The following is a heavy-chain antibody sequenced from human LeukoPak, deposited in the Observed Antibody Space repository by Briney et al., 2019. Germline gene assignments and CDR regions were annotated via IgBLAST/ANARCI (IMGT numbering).Heavy chain of an antibody. CDR2: INQDGSEK. V-gene: IGHV3-7*03. CDR1: GFTFSDYY. J-gene: IGHJ5*02. D-gene: IGHD3-10*01. Sequence: PGGSLRLSCAASGFTFSDYYMSWIRQAPGEGLQWVANINQDGSEKNYADSVKGRFTISRDNAKSSLYLQMNSLRAEDTAVYFCARDDLVTSSGSGWLDPWGQGTLVTVSS. CDR3: ARDDLVTSSGSGWLDP.